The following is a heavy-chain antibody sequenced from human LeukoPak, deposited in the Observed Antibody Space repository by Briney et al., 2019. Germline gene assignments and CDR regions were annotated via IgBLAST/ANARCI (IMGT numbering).Heavy chain of an antibody. CDR1: GGTFSSYA. CDR2: IIPIFGTA. D-gene: IGHD3-3*01. J-gene: IGHJ4*02. Sequence: SVKVSCKASGGTFSSYAISWVRQAPGQGLEWMGGIIPIFGTANYAQKFQGRVTITTDESTSTAYMELSSLRSEDTAVYYCARGPTFLEWLLYLDYWGQGTLVTVSS. V-gene: IGHV1-69*05. CDR3: ARGPTFLEWLLYLDY.